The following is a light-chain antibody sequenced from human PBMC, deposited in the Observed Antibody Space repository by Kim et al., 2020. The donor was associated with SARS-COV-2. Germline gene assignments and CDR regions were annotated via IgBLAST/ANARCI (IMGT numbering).Light chain of an antibody. V-gene: IGKV3-11*01. CDR2: DAS. CDR1: QSVTTY. Sequence: EIVLTQSPATLSLSPGEIATLSCRASQSVTTYLAWYQQRPGQAPRLLIYDASSRASGIPARFSGSGYGTDFTLTISSLEPEDFAVYYCHHRSDWPLTFGGGTKVDIK. CDR3: HHRSDWPLT. J-gene: IGKJ4*01.